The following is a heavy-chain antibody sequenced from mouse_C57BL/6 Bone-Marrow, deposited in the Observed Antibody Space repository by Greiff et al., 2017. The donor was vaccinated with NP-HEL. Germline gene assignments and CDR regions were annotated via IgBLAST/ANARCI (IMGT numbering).Heavy chain of an antibody. CDR2: IDPSDSYT. D-gene: IGHD2-4*01. CDR3: ARQAYDYPFAY. J-gene: IGHJ3*01. Sequence: QVQLQQPGAELVMPGASVKLSCKASGYTFTSYWMHWVKQRPGQGLEWIGEIDPSDSYTNYNQKFKGKSTLTVDKSSSTAYMQLSSLTSAYSAVYYCARQAYDYPFAYWGQGTLVTVSA. CDR1: GYTFTSYW. V-gene: IGHV1-69*01.